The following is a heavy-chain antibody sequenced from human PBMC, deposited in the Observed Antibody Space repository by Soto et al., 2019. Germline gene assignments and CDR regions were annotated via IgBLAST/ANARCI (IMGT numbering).Heavy chain of an antibody. J-gene: IGHJ6*02. CDR3: ARGGYGSGSYYSYYYYYGMDV. CDR1: GFTFSSYA. D-gene: IGHD3-10*01. Sequence: GGSLRLSCAASGFTFSSYAMQWVRQAPGKGLEWVAVISYDGSNKYYADSVKGRFTISRDNSKNTLYLQMNSLRAEDTAVYYCARGGYGSGSYYSYYYYYGMDVWGQGTTVTVSS. V-gene: IGHV3-30-3*01. CDR2: ISYDGSNK.